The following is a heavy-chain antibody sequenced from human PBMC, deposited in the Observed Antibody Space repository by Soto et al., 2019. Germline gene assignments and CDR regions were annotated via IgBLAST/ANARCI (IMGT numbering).Heavy chain of an antibody. CDR2: ISGSGGST. CDR3: AKTGQGSSYGYYFDA. V-gene: IGHV3-23*01. J-gene: IGHJ5*02. CDR1: GFTFSSYC. D-gene: IGHD5-18*01. Sequence: PXGSLRLTCAASGFTFSSYCVSWVRQAPGEGLEWVSGISGSGGSTYYADSVKGRFTISRDNSKNTLYLQMYSLRAEDTAVYYCAKTGQGSSYGYYFDAWGQGTRVTVSS.